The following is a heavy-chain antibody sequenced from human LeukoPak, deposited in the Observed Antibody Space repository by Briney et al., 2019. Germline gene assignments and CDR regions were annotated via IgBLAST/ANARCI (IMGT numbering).Heavy chain of an antibody. V-gene: IGHV3-74*01. CDR2: ITSEGSST. J-gene: IGHJ4*02. D-gene: IGHD4-17*01. Sequence: PGGSLRLSCAASGFTFSSYWMHWVRQVPGKGLVWVSRITSEGSSTSYADSVKGRFTISRDNAKNSLYLQMNSLRAEDTAIYYCARIMTTVTTSDYWGQGTLVTVSS. CDR1: GFTFSSYW. CDR3: ARIMTTVTTSDY.